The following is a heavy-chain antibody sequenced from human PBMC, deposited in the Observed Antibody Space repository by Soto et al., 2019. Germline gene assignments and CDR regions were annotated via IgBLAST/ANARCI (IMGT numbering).Heavy chain of an antibody. J-gene: IGHJ5*02. CDR1: GYKFTSYW. V-gene: IGHV5-51*01. CDR2: IFPSDSDT. CDR3: ARKDKSGYFNWFDP. D-gene: IGHD3-22*01. Sequence: GESLKISCRTSGYKFTSYWIAWVRQMPGKGLEWMGIIFPSDSDTRYSPSFQGQVTISADRSTSTVFLQWASLKASDTAVYFCARKDKSGYFNWFDPWGQGTLVTVSS.